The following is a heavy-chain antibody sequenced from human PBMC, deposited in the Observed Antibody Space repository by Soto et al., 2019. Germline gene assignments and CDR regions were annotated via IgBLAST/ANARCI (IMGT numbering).Heavy chain of an antibody. CDR2: ISGSGGST. J-gene: IGHJ6*03. Sequence: GGSLRLSCAASGFTCSSYAMSWVRQAPGKGLEWVSAISGSGGSTYYADSVKGRFTISRDNSKNTLYLQMNSLRAEDTAVYYCASNLGYCSSTSCYETGYMDVWGKGTTVTVSS. CDR1: GFTCSSYA. V-gene: IGHV3-23*01. CDR3: ASNLGYCSSTSCYETGYMDV. D-gene: IGHD2-2*01.